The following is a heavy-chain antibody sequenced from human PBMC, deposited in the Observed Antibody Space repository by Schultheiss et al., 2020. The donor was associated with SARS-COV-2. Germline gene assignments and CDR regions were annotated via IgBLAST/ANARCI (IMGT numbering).Heavy chain of an antibody. V-gene: IGHV1-8*02. J-gene: IGHJ5*02. D-gene: IGHD3-10*01. CDR2: INANSGNT. CDR1: GYTFTGYY. Sequence: ASVKVSCRASGYTFTGYYMHWVRQAPGQGLEWVGRINANSGNTGYAQKFQGRVTMTRNTSISTAYMELSSLRSEDTAVYYCARALRTYYYGSGTNWFDPWGQGTLVTVSS. CDR3: ARALRTYYYGSGTNWFDP.